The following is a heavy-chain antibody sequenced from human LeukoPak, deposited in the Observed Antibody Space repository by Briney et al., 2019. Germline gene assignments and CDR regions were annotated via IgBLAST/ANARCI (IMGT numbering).Heavy chain of an antibody. CDR1: GFTFSNYA. Sequence: SGGSLRLSCAASGFTFSNYAMHWVRQAPGKGLEYVSAISGNGGSTYYINSVKGRFTISRDNSKNTLYLQMDSLRAEDMAVYYCARADGYTDLSWFDPWGQGTLVTVSS. CDR2: ISGNGGST. V-gene: IGHV3-64*01. CDR3: ARADGYTDLSWFDP. J-gene: IGHJ5*02. D-gene: IGHD5-24*01.